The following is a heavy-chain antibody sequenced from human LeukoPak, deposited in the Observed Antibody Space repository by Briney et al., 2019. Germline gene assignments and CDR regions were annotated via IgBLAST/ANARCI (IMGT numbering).Heavy chain of an antibody. Sequence: PGGSLRLSCAASGFTFSSYAMGWVRHAPGKGLELVSAISGSGGSTYYADSVKGRFTISRDNSKNTLYLQMNSLRAEDTAVYYCAKYGSGWYGIDYWGQGTLVTVSS. J-gene: IGHJ4*02. CDR3: AKYGSGWYGIDY. CDR2: ISGSGGST. CDR1: GFTFSSYA. D-gene: IGHD6-19*01. V-gene: IGHV3-23*01.